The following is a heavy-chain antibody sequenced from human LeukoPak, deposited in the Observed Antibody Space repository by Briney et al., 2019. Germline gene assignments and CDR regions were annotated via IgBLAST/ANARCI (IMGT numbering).Heavy chain of an antibody. V-gene: IGHV3-74*01. Sequence: GGSLRLSCVPSGFTFSSYWMHWVRQAPGKGLVWVSGMNTDGSTTRHADSVKGRFTISRDNAKNTLYLQMNSLRAEDTAVYYCTRGYTSGYFFVYWGQGTLVTVSS. CDR2: MNTDGSTT. D-gene: IGHD3-22*01. CDR3: TRGYTSGYFFVY. CDR1: GFTFSSYW. J-gene: IGHJ4*02.